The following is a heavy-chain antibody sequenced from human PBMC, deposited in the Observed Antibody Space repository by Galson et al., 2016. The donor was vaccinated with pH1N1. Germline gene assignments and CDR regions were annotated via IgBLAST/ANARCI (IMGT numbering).Heavy chain of an antibody. V-gene: IGHV1-24*01. CDR3: ATGYRCTRTNCYGYYYHYMVV. CDR2: FNPETGET. CDR1: GYTFAELS. D-gene: IGHD2-2*01. J-gene: IGHJ6*03. Sequence: SVKVSCKASGYTFAELSMNWVRRAPGKGLEWMGGFNPETGETMYAQNFQGRIIMTEDIPTETAYMEMTNLRSDDTAVYYCATGYRCTRTNCYGYYYHYMVVWGRGAAITVSS.